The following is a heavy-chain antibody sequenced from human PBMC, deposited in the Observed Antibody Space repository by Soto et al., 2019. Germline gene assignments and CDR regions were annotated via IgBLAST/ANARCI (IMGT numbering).Heavy chain of an antibody. CDR3: ARVPGYSYGYN. Sequence: QVQLVQSGAEVKKPGASVKVSCKASGYTFTSYAMHWVRQAPGQRLEWMGWINAGNGNTKYSQKFQGRVTITRDTSASTAYMEMSSLRSEDTAVYYCARVPGYSYGYNWGQGTLVTVSS. V-gene: IGHV1-3*01. J-gene: IGHJ4*02. D-gene: IGHD5-18*01. CDR2: INAGNGNT. CDR1: GYTFTSYA.